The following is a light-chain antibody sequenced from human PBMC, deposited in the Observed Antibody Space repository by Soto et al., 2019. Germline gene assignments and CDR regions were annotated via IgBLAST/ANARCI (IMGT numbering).Light chain of an antibody. J-gene: IGKJ1*01. V-gene: IGKV1-5*03. CDR2: KAS. CDR3: QQYDNWPWT. CDR1: QTISSR. Sequence: DIQMTQSPSTLSGSVGDRVTITCRASQTISSRLAWYQQKPGKAPKLLIYKASTLKSGVPSRFSGSGSGTEFTLTISSLQPDDFATYYCQQYDNWPWTFGQGTKVDIK.